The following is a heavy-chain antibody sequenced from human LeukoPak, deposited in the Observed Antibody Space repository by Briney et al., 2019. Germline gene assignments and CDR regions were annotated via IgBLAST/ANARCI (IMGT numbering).Heavy chain of an antibody. CDR1: GFSFSSYW. Sequence: GGSLRLSGAASGFSFSSYWMNWVRQAPGKGLEWVANIKQDGSEKYYVDSVKGRFTVSRDNAKNSLYLQMNSLRAEDTAVYYCARARTYNNPCDPFDYWGQGTLVTVSS. J-gene: IGHJ4*02. V-gene: IGHV3-7*01. CDR2: IKQDGSEK. CDR3: ARARTYNNPCDPFDY. D-gene: IGHD3-10*01.